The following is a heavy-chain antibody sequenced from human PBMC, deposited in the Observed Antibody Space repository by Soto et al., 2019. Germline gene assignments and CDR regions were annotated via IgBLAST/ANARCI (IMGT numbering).Heavy chain of an antibody. CDR3: VRGPYYGSGTLDY. CDR2: ISYDGSSK. V-gene: IGHV3-30*03. D-gene: IGHD3-10*01. J-gene: IGHJ4*02. Sequence: QVRLVESGGGVVLPGRSLTLSCAASGFTFDSYGIHWVRQAPDKGLEWLAVISYDGSSKYYAHSVEGRFTISRDNSKNTLYLELNSLREEDTAVYYCVRGPYYGSGTLDYWGQGTLVIVSS. CDR1: GFTFDSYG.